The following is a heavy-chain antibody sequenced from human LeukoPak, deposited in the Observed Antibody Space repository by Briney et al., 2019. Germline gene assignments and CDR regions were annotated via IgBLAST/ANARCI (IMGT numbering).Heavy chain of an antibody. J-gene: IGHJ4*02. V-gene: IGHV3-53*01. CDR2: IYGGEST. Sequence: SGGSLRLSCAASGFTFSSSAMSWVRQAPGKGLEWVSFIYGGESTYYADSVKGRFTISTDNSKNTLYLQMNSLRADDTAMYYCARDRFFDNWGQGTLVTVST. CDR1: GFTFSSSA. CDR3: ARDRFFDN.